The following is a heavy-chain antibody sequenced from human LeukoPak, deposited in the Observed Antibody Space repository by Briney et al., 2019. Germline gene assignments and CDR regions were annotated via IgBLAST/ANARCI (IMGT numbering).Heavy chain of an antibody. CDR3: ARGSVGAARLRSYYFDY. CDR2: IYYSGST. D-gene: IGHD6-6*01. J-gene: IGHJ4*02. CDR1: GGSISSGGYY. V-gene: IGHV4-31*03. Sequence: SETLSLTCTVSGGSISSGGYYWSWIRQHPGKGLEWIGYIYYSGSTYYNPSLKSRVTISVDTSKNQFSLKLSSVTAADTAVYYCARGSVGAARLRSYYFDYWGQGTLVTVSS.